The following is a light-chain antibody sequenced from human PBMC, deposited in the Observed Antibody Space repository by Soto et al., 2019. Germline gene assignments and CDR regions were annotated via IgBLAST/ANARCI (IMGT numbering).Light chain of an antibody. V-gene: IGLV1-40*01. CDR3: QSYDSSFYVV. CDR2: GNS. Sequence: QSVLMQPPSVSRAPGQRVTVSCTGSSSNIGAGYDVHWYQQLPGTAPKLLIYGNSNRPSGVPDRFSGSKSGTSASLAITGLQAEDEADYYCQSYDSSFYVVFGGGTKLTVL. J-gene: IGLJ2*01. CDR1: SSNIGAGYD.